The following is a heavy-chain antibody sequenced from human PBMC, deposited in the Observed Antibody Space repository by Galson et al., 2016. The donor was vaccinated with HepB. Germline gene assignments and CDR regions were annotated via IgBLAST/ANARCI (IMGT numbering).Heavy chain of an antibody. V-gene: IGHV5-10-1*01. D-gene: IGHD4-23*01. CDR1: GNSVTSYW. CDR2: IDTSDSYT. J-gene: IGHJ4*02. CDR3: VRLAGKSRDY. Sequence: QSGAEVKKPGESLTISCKGSGNSVTSYWINWVRQMPGKGLEWMGRIDTSDSYTNYSPSFQGHVTISADTSINTAYLQRSNLKASDSAMYYCVRLAGKSRDYWGQGTLVTVSS.